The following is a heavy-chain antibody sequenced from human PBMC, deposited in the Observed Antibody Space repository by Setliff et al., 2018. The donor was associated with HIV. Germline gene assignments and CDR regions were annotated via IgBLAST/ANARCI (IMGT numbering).Heavy chain of an antibody. V-gene: IGHV7-4-1*02. CDR3: ARDRATKLDY. Sequence: ASVKVSCKASGYDFTSTAINWVRQAPGQGLEWMGWINTNTGNPTYVQDFTGRFVSSLDTSVSTAYLQISSLKSDDTAVYYCARDRATKLDYWGQGTLVTVSS. CDR1: GYDFTSTA. J-gene: IGHJ4*02. CDR2: INTNTGNP.